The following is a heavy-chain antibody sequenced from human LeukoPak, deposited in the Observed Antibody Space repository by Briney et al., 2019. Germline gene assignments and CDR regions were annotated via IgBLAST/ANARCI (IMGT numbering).Heavy chain of an antibody. J-gene: IGHJ6*02. CDR3: AKDCPPYDRVVPAAPKYYYGMDV. CDR1: GFTFSSYA. CDR2: ISGSGGST. D-gene: IGHD2-2*01. Sequence: GGSLRLSCAASGFTFSSYAMSWVRQAPGKGLEWVSAISGSGGSTYYADSVKGRFTISRDNSKNTLYLQMNSLRAEDTAGYYHAKDCPPYDRVVPAAPKYYYGMDVWGQGTTVTVSS. V-gene: IGHV3-23*01.